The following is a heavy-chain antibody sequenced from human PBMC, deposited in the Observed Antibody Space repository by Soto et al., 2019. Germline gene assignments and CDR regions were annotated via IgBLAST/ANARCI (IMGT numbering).Heavy chain of an antibody. CDR2: ITLYNGNT. J-gene: IGHJ4*02. Sequence: SVKVSCKASGYTFTCCSLHWLQQAPGQGLERMRWITLYNGNTNYAKKFQGRVTITRDMSLRTAYIGLSSLRSEDSAVYYWARFGYGGASYYFDYWGQGTLVTVSS. CDR1: GYTFTCCS. CDR3: ARFGYGGASYYFDY. V-gene: IGHV1-45*02. D-gene: IGHD4-17*01.